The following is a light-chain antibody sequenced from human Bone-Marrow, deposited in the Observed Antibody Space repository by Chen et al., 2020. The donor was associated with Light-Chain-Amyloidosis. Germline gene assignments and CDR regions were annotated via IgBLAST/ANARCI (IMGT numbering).Light chain of an antibody. Sequence: IVLTQSPGTLSLSPGERATLSCRASQSISNSLAWYQQKPGQAPRLLIYDASSRATGIPVRFSGSGSGTDFTLSISRLEPEDFAVYYCQQYGSSPRTFGQGTKLEI. V-gene: IGKV3-20*01. J-gene: IGKJ2*01. CDR2: DAS. CDR1: QSISNS. CDR3: QQYGSSPRT.